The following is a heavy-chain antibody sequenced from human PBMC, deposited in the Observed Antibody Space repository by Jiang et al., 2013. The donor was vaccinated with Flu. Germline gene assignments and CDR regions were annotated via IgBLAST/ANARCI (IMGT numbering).Heavy chain of an antibody. V-gene: IGHV1-18*01. CDR1: GYTFTSYG. J-gene: IGHJ6*02. D-gene: IGHD3-3*01. CDR2: ISAYNGNT. CDR3: ARSGDTIFGVVNNYYYYYGMDV. Sequence: SVKVSCKASGYTFTSYGISWVRQAPGQGLEWMGWISAYNGNTNYAQKLQGRVTMTTDTSTSTAYMELRSLRSDDTAVYYCARSGDTIFGVVNNYYYYYGMDVWGQGTTVTVSS.